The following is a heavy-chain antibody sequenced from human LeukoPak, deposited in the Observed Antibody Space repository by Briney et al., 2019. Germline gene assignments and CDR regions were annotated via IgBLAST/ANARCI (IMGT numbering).Heavy chain of an antibody. CDR2: IYYSGST. Sequence: PSDTLSLTCTVSGLSISSYYWSWLRQPPGKGLEWIGYIYYSGSTNYNPSLKSRVTISVDTSKNQFSLKLSSVTAADTAVYYCAASREDFWSGYYTTLDYWGQGTLVTVSS. CDR1: GLSISSYY. V-gene: IGHV4-59*07. D-gene: IGHD3-3*01. CDR3: AASREDFWSGYYTTLDY. J-gene: IGHJ4*02.